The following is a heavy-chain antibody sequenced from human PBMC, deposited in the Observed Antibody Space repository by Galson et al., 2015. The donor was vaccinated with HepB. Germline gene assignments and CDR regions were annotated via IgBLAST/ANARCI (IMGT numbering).Heavy chain of an antibody. CDR1: GFTFSSYA. V-gene: IGHV3-23*01. CDR2: IGVNDGSI. CDR3: AKGRPERPPEHRGYDLPDY. J-gene: IGHJ6*04. Sequence: SLRLSCAASGFTFSSYAMNWVRQAPGKGLEWVSGIGVNDGSIYYANSVKGRFTISRDNSKNTLYLQVNSLRVEDTAIYYCAKGRPERPPEHRGYDLPDYWGKGTTVTVSS. D-gene: IGHD5-12*01.